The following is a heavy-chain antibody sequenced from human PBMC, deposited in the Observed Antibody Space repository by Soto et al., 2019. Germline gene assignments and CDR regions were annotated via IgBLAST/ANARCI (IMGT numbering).Heavy chain of an antibody. CDR3: ARGRDVVVVAATPSDY. J-gene: IGHJ4*02. CDR2: INPSGGST. Sequence: ASVKVTCKASGYTFTSYYMHWVRQAPGQGLEWMGIINPSGGSTSYAQKFQGRVTMTRDTSTSTVYMELSSLRSENTPVYYCARGRDVVVVAATPSDYWDQGTLVTVSS. D-gene: IGHD2-15*01. V-gene: IGHV1-46*03. CDR1: GYTFTSYY.